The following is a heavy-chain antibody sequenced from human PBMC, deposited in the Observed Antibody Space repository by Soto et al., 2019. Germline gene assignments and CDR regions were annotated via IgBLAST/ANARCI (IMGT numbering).Heavy chain of an antibody. J-gene: IGHJ4*02. V-gene: IGHV4-59*08. CDR3: PRQLIY. CDR2: IYDSGST. Sequence: PSETLSLTCTVSGGSSISSYWSWIRQPPGKGLEWIGYIYDSGSTYYNSSLKSRVTMSVDTSKNQFSLNLSSLTAADTAVYYGPRQLIYWGQGTPVPVSP. CDR1: GGSSISSY. D-gene: IGHD6-13*01.